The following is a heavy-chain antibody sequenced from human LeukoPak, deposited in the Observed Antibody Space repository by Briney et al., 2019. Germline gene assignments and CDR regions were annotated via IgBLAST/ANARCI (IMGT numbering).Heavy chain of an antibody. D-gene: IGHD5-18*01. V-gene: IGHV5-51*01. Sequence: GESLKISCKGSGYTFTNYWIGWVRQMPGKGLEWMGSIYPSDSDTKYSPSFQGQVTISADKSITTAYLQWSSLKASDSAVYYCARLIPGYSLFDYWGQGTLVTVSS. CDR3: ARLIPGYSLFDY. CDR1: GYTFTNYW. J-gene: IGHJ4*02. CDR2: IYPSDSDT.